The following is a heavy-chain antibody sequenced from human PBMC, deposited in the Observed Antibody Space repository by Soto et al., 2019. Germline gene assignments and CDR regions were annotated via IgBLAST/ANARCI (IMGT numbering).Heavy chain of an antibody. V-gene: IGHV3-23*01. J-gene: IGHJ4*02. CDR3: AKDYYDGSGSYYQFDY. CDR1: GFTFSSYA. CDR2: ISGSGGST. D-gene: IGHD3-10*01. Sequence: EVQLLESGGGLVQPGGSLRLSCAASGFTFSSYAMNWVRQAPGKGLEWVSGISGSGGSTYYADSVKGRFTISRDNSKNTLYLQMNSLRAEDTAVYYCAKDYYDGSGSYYQFDYWGQGTLVTVSS.